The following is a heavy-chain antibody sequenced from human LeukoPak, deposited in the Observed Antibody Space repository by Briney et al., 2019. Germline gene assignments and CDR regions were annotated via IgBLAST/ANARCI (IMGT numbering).Heavy chain of an antibody. CDR3: ARGRRDDILTGFEYTDAFDI. CDR1: GYTFTGYY. Sequence: GASVKVSCKASGYTFTGYYMHWVRQAPGQGLEWMGWINPNSGGTKYAQKFQGRVTMTRDTSISTAYMELSRLRSDDTAVYYCARGRRDDILTGFEYTDAFDIWGQGTMVTVSS. D-gene: IGHD3-9*01. V-gene: IGHV1-2*02. CDR2: INPNSGGT. J-gene: IGHJ3*02.